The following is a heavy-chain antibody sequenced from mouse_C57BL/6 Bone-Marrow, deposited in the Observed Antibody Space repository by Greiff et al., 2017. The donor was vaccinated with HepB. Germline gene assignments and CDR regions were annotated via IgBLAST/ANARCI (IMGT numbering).Heavy chain of an antibody. CDR2: IDPANGNT. V-gene: IGHV14-3*02. J-gene: IGHJ3*01. CDR3: ATSPSFAY. CDR1: GFNINDTY. Sequence: EVKLVESGADLVKPGASVKLSCIVSGFNINDTYMYWVKQRPEQGLEWIGKIDPANGNTKYDPKFQGKATITANTSSNTAYLQLSSLTSEDTAVYYCATSPSFAYWGQGTLVTVSA.